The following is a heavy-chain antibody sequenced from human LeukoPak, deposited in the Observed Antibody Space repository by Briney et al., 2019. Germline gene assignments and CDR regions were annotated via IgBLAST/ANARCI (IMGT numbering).Heavy chain of an antibody. D-gene: IGHD3-10*01. CDR2: ISYDGSNK. Sequence: GGSLRLSCAASGFTFSSYGMHWVRQAPGKGLEWVAVISYDGSNKYYADSVKGRFTISRDNSKNTLYLQMNSLRAEDTAVYYCAFSSGSGKYYYYGMDVWGKGTTVTVSS. V-gene: IGHV3-30*03. J-gene: IGHJ6*04. CDR1: GFTFSSYG. CDR3: AFSSGSGKYYYYGMDV.